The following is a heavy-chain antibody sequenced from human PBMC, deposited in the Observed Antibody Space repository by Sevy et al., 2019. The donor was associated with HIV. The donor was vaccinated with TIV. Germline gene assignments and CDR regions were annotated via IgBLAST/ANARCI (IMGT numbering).Heavy chain of an antibody. CDR1: GGSIRSSHW. J-gene: IGHJ6*02. D-gene: IGHD3-10*01. V-gene: IGHV4-4*02. Sequence: SETLSLTCAVSGGSIRSSHWWSWDRQSPGKGLEWIGEIYYSGSRNYNPSLKSRLTTSVDTSNNLFSLRLSSVTAADTAVYYCAREEYFYGSGTYGYGMDVWGQGTTVTVSS. CDR2: IYYSGSR. CDR3: AREEYFYGSGTYGYGMDV.